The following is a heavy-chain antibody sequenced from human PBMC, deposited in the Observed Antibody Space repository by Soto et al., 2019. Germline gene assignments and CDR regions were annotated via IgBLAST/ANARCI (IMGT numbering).Heavy chain of an antibody. Sequence: ASVKVSCKASRYTFTSYAMHWVRQAPGQRLEWMGRINPILGKTKYAQKFQGRVTITTDKSTSTAYMELSSLRSEDTAVYYCARDYDFAFDIWGQGTMVTV. J-gene: IGHJ3*02. CDR1: RYTFTSYA. CDR3: ARDYDFAFDI. D-gene: IGHD3-3*01. V-gene: IGHV1-3*01. CDR2: INPILGKT.